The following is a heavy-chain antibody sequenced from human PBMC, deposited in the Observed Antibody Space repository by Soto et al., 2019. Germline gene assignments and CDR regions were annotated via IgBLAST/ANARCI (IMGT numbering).Heavy chain of an antibody. V-gene: IGHV4-59*01. D-gene: IGHD1-1*01. CDR2: IYYTGST. CDR3: ARDRDWNDWFDP. CDR1: GGSISDYW. J-gene: IGHJ5*02. Sequence: SETLSLTCTVAGGSISDYWWNWIRQSPGKGLEWMGNIYYTGSTKYNPSLQSRVTISVDMSKSQFSLRLSSVTAADTAIYYCARDRDWNDWFDPWGQGILVTVSS.